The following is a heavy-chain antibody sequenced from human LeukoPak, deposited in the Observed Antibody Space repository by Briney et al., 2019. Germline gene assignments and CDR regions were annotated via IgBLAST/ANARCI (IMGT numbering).Heavy chain of an antibody. CDR2: INPNSGGT. CDR1: GYTFTGYY. J-gene: IGHJ6*03. Sequence: GASVKVSCKASGYTFTGYYTHWVRQAPGQGLEWMGWINPNSGGTNYAQKFQGRVIMTTDTSISTAYMELSSLRSDDTAVYYCARGVYSYGLYYYMDVWGKGTTVTVSS. CDR3: ARGVYSYGLYYYMDV. V-gene: IGHV1-2*02. D-gene: IGHD5-18*01.